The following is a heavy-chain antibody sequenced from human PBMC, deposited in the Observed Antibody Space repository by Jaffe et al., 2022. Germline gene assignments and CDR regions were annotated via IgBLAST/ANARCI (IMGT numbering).Heavy chain of an antibody. Sequence: QVQLQQWGAGLLKPSETLSLTCAVYGGSFSGYYWSWIRQPPGKGLEWIGEINHSGSTNYNPSLKSRVTISVDTSKNQFSLKLSSVTAADTAVYYCARVNRYDYIWGTPLYYYMDVWGKGTTVTVSS. D-gene: IGHD3-16*01. CDR2: INHSGST. CDR1: GGSFSGYY. V-gene: IGHV4-34*01. J-gene: IGHJ6*03. CDR3: ARVNRYDYIWGTPLYYYMDV.